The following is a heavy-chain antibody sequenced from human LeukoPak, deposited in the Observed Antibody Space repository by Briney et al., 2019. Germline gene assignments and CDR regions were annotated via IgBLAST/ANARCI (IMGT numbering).Heavy chain of an antibody. CDR3: ARAWDY. Sequence: SETLSLTCAVYGGSFSGYYWSWIRQPPGKGLEWIGEINHSGSTNYNPSLKSRVTISVDTSKNQFSLKLSSVTAADTAVYYCARAWDYWGQGTLVTVSS. V-gene: IGHV4-34*01. CDR1: GGSFSGYY. CDR2: INHSGST. J-gene: IGHJ4*02.